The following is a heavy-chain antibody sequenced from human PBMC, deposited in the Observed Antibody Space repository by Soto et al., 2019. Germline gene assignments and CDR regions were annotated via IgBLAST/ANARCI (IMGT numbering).Heavy chain of an antibody. Sequence: GSLRLSCAASGFTFSSYNMNWVRQAPGKGLEWVSYISSSSRTIYYADSVKGRFTISRDNSKNTLYLQMNSLRAEDTAVYYCARDPSSSQSRYYYYYYMDVWGKGTTVTVSS. J-gene: IGHJ6*03. V-gene: IGHV3-48*01. D-gene: IGHD6-6*01. CDR3: ARDPSSSQSRYYYYYYMDV. CDR2: ISSSSRTI. CDR1: GFTFSSYN.